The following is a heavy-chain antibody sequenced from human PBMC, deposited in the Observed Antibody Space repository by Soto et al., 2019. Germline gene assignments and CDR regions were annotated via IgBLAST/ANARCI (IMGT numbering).Heavy chain of an antibody. CDR3: ARGRYGDY. CDR1: GYTFTSYG. J-gene: IGHJ4*02. V-gene: IGHV1-18*01. Sequence: QVHLVQSGAEGKKPGASVKVSCKASGYTFTSYGTTWVRQAPGQGLEWMGWISAHNGNNDYAQKHKGRVIVTRDTSTSTAYMELRSLRSDDTAVYYCARGRYGDYWGQGALVTVSS. D-gene: IGHD1-1*01. CDR2: ISAHNGNN.